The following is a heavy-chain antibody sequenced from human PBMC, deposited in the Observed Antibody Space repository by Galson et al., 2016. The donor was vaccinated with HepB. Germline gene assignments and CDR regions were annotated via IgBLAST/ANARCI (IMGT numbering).Heavy chain of an antibody. CDR3: AIVPVDSEYYD. CDR1: GVVFSNYA. V-gene: IGHV3-23*01. CDR2: ISRGGGRT. J-gene: IGHJ1*01. D-gene: IGHD2/OR15-2a*01. Sequence: SLRLSCAVSGVVFSNYAMTWVRQAPGKGLEWVSGISRGGGRTFYAESVKGRFTISRDNSQNTVFPQMSSLRGEDAAVYYCAIVPVDSEYYDWGQGTLVTGAS.